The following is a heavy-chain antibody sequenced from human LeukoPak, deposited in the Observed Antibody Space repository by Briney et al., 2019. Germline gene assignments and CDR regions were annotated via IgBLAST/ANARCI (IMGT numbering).Heavy chain of an antibody. CDR3: AKALSKMIVVVSRD. J-gene: IGHJ4*02. CDR1: GFTFSSYW. Sequence: GGSLRLSCAASGFTFSSYWMHWVRQAPGKGLEWVSAISGSGGSTYYADSVKGRFTISRDNSKNTLYLQMNSLRAEDTAVYYCAKALSKMIVVVSRDWGQGTLVTVSS. V-gene: IGHV3-23*01. D-gene: IGHD3-22*01. CDR2: ISGSGGST.